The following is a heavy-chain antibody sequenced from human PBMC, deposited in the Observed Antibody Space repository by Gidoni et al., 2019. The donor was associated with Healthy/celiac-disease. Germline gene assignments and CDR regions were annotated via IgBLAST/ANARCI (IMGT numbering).Heavy chain of an antibody. V-gene: IGHV5-51*01. Sequence: EVQLVQSGAEVKKPGESLKISCKGSGSRFTNYWIGWVRQMHGKGLEWMGIIYPGDSDTRYNPSFQGQVNIAADKSISTAYLQWSSLKASDTAMYYCASSWSVSGSYYLDWGQGTLVTVSS. CDR1: GSRFTNYW. CDR2: IYPGDSDT. D-gene: IGHD1-26*01. CDR3: ASSWSVSGSYYLD. J-gene: IGHJ4*02.